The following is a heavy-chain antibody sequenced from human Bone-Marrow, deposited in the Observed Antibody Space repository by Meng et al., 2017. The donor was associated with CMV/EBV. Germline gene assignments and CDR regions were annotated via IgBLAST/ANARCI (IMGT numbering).Heavy chain of an antibody. V-gene: IGHV3-15*01. CDR1: GFTFSNAW. J-gene: IGHJ3*02. Sequence: GGSLRLSCAASGFTFSNAWMSWVRQAPGKGLKWVGRIKSKTDGGTTDYAAPVKGRFTISRDDSKNTLYLQMNSLKTEDTAVYYCTKDRRITIFGVVPDAFAIWGQGTMVSV. D-gene: IGHD3-3*01. CDR2: IKSKTDGGTT. CDR3: TKDRRITIFGVVPDAFAI.